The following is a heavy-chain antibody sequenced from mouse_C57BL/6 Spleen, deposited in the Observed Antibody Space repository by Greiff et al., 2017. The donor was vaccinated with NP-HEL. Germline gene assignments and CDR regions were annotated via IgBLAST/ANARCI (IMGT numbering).Heavy chain of an antibody. Sequence: QVQLQQSGPELVKPGASVKISCKASGYAFSSSWMNWVKQRPGKGLEWIGRIYPGDGDTNYNGKFKGKATLTADKSSSTAYMQRSSLTSEDSAVYFCARYGSTPLDYWGQGTTLTVSS. V-gene: IGHV1-82*01. CDR2: IYPGDGDT. CDR1: GYAFSSSW. J-gene: IGHJ2*01. D-gene: IGHD1-1*01. CDR3: ARYGSTPLDY.